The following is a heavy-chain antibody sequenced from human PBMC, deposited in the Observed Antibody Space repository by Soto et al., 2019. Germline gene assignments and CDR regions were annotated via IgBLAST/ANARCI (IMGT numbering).Heavy chain of an antibody. J-gene: IGHJ4*02. CDR2: IIPIFGTA. D-gene: IGHD3-22*01. V-gene: IGHV1-69*01. CDR3: ARVGRYDSSGYYDEEVAY. Sequence: QVQLVQSGAEEKKPGSSVKVSCKASGGTFSSYAISWVRQAPGQGLEWMGGIIPIFGTANYAQKFQGRGTITADESTSTAYMELSSLRSEDTAVYYCARVGRYDSSGYYDEEVAYWGQGTLVTVSS. CDR1: GGTFSSYA.